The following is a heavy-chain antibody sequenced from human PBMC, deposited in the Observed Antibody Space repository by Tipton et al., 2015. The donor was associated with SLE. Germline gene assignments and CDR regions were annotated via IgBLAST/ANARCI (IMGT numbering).Heavy chain of an antibody. CDR1: GGSFSGYY. D-gene: IGHD6-13*01. V-gene: IGHV4-34*01. CDR3: ARGRYSSSWYDY. CDR2: INHNGST. J-gene: IGHJ4*02. Sequence: TLSLTCAVYGGSFSGYYWSWIRQPPGKGLEWIGEINHNGSTNYNPSLKSRVTISVDTSKNQFSLKLSSVTAADTAVYYCARGRYSSSWYDYWGQGTLVTVSS.